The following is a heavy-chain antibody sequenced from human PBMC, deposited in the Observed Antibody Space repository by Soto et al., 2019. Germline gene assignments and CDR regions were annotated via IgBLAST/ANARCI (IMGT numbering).Heavy chain of an antibody. V-gene: IGHV3-48*03. Sequence: EVQLVESGGGLVQPGGSLRLSCAASGFTFSSYEMNWVRQAPGKGLEWVSYISSSGSTIYYADSVKGRFTISRDNAKNSLYLQMNSLRAEDTAVYYCARDRDDYYDSSGYYYVGYFDLWGRGTLVTVSS. J-gene: IGHJ2*01. D-gene: IGHD3-22*01. CDR3: ARDRDDYYDSSGYYYVGYFDL. CDR1: GFTFSSYE. CDR2: ISSSGSTI.